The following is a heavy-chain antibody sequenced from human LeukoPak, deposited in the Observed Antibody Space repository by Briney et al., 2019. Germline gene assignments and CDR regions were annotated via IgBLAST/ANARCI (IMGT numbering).Heavy chain of an antibody. Sequence: ASVKLSCKASGGTFSSYAISWVRQAPGQGLEWMGGIIPIFGTANYARKFQGRVTITADESTSTAYMELSSLRSEDTAVYYCARGGRFLEWLVFDYWGQGTLVTVSS. CDR2: IIPIFGTA. CDR1: GGTFSSYA. D-gene: IGHD3-3*01. V-gene: IGHV1-69*13. CDR3: ARGGRFLEWLVFDY. J-gene: IGHJ4*02.